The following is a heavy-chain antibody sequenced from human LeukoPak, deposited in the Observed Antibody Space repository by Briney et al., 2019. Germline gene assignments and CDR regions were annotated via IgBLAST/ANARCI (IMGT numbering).Heavy chain of an antibody. Sequence: GASVKVSCKASGYTFTTYGISWVRQAPGHGLEWMGWISTFNGHTNYAQSRQDRVTMTTDTSTSTVYMELSSLISDDTAVYYCARGGNGLLWFGELSRDYYFDYWGQGTLVTVSS. CDR3: ARGGNGLLWFGELSRDYYFDY. J-gene: IGHJ4*02. CDR1: GYTFTTYG. CDR2: ISTFNGHT. D-gene: IGHD3-10*01. V-gene: IGHV1-18*01.